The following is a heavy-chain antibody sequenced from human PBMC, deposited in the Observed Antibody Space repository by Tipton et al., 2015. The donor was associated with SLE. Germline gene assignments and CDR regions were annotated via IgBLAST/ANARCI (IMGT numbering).Heavy chain of an antibody. J-gene: IGHJ6*02. V-gene: IGHV4-34*01. CDR1: GGSFSVCY. D-gene: IGHD6-6*01. CDR2: INQSGST. Sequence: TLSLICAVYGGSFSVCYWGGIRQSPGKGLEWMGEINQSGSTNYNPSLKGRVTISVDTSKNQFSLKMKSVTAADTAVYYCARLIAARPGYYCGMDVWGQGTTVTVSS. CDR3: ARLIAARPGYYCGMDV.